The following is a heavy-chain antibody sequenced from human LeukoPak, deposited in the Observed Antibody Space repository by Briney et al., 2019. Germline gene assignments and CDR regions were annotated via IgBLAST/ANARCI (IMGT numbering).Heavy chain of an antibody. J-gene: IGHJ6*03. V-gene: IGHV3-20*04. CDR2: INWNGGTA. CDR1: GFTFDDYG. CDR3: AKGRGWEASYYYYYMDV. Sequence: GGSLRLSCAASGFTFDDYGMSWVRQAPGKGLEWVSNINWNGGTAHYGDSVKGRFTISRDNSKNTLYLQMNSLRAEDTAVYYCAKGRGWEASYYYYYMDVWGKGTTVTISS. D-gene: IGHD1-26*01.